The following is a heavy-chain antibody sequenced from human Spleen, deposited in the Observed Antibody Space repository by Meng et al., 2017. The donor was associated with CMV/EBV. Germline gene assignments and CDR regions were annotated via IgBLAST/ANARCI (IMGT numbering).Heavy chain of an antibody. CDR3: MGATKGNWFDP. CDR2: IYYSWST. J-gene: IGHJ5*02. D-gene: IGHD1-26*01. V-gene: IGHV4-39*07. Sequence: PGLVQPSHTLSLLCTVSSGSISSSSYYCGWSRQPPGKGLEWIGSIYYSWSTYYNPSLKSRVTISVATSKNQFSLKLSSVTAADTAVYYCMGATKGNWFDPWGQGTLVTVSS. CDR1: SGSISSSSYY.